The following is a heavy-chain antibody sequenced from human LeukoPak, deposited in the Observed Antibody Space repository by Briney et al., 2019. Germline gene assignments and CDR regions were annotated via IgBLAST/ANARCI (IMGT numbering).Heavy chain of an antibody. CDR2: MNPNSGNT. J-gene: IGHJ4*02. D-gene: IGHD2-2*01. V-gene: IGHV1-8*03. CDR1: GYTFTSYD. Sequence: GASVKVSCKASGYTFTSYDINWVRQATGQGLEWMGWMNPNSGNTGYAQKVQGRVTITRNTSISTAYMELTSLRSEDTAVYYCAREAKDSGTDYWGQGTLVTVSS. CDR3: AREAKDSGTDY.